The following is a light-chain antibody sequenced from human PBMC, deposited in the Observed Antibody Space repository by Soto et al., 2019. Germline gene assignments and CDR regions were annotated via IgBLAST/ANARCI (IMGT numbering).Light chain of an antibody. CDR1: QGISDY. V-gene: IGKV1-27*01. CDR3: QKYNSVPLS. Sequence: DIQMTQSPSSLSASVGDRVTVTCRASQGISDYLAWYQQKPGKVPKLLIYATSTLQSGVPSRFSGTESGTDFTLTINSLQPEDVATYYCQKYNSVPLSFGGGTNVEI. J-gene: IGKJ4*01. CDR2: ATS.